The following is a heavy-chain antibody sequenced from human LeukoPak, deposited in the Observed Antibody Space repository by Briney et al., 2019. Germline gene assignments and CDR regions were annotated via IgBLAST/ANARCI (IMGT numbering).Heavy chain of an antibody. V-gene: IGHV4-39*07. CDR3: ARVTGYMIEDYFDY. D-gene: IGHD3-22*01. J-gene: IGHJ4*02. Sequence: PSETLSLTCTVSGGSISSSSYYWGWIRQPPGKGLEWIGSIYYSGSTYYNPPLKSRVTISVDTSKNQFSLKLSSVTAADTAVYYCARVTGYMIEDYFDYWGQGTLVTVSS. CDR2: IYYSGST. CDR1: GGSISSSSYY.